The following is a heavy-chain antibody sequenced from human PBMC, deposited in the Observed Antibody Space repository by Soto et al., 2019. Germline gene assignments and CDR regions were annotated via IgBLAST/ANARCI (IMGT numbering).Heavy chain of an antibody. CDR3: AKKYGYYDTSGYLFHF. J-gene: IGHJ4*02. CDR2: VSGSGSTT. D-gene: IGHD3-22*01. Sequence: GGSLRLSCSASGFTFNNYAMSWVRQAPGKGLEWVSAVSGSGSTTYYADSVEGRFTISRDNSKDTLFLEMTSLRAEDTAVYYCAKKYGYYDTSGYLFHFWGQGTLVTVSS. CDR1: GFTFNNYA. V-gene: IGHV3-23*01.